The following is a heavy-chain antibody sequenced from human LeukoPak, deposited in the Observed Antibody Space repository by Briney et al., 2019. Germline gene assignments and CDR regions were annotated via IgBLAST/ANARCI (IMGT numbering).Heavy chain of an antibody. J-gene: IGHJ4*02. D-gene: IGHD6-13*01. CDR2: INIDGSGT. Sequence: GGSLRLSCAASGFTFSNYWMHWVRQAPGKGLVWVSRINIDGSGTNHADSVKGRFTISRDNAKNTLYLQMNSLRAEDTAVYYCARVGSSSSWYVLSYFDYWGQGTLVTVSS. CDR1: GFTFSNYW. V-gene: IGHV3-74*01. CDR3: ARVGSSSSWYVLSYFDY.